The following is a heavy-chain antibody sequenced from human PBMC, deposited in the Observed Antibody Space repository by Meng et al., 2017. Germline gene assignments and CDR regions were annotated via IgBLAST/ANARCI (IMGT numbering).Heavy chain of an antibody. Sequence: HVQLQEAGPGLVRPSETLSLTCTVSGGSVSSGSYYWSWIRQPPGKGLEWIGYIYYSGSTNYNPSLKSRVTISVDTSKNQFSLKLSSVTAADTAVYYCARGLTYYYDSSGYYFDYWGQGTLVTVSS. CDR2: IYYSGST. CDR1: GGSVSSGSYY. J-gene: IGHJ4*02. CDR3: ARGLTYYYDSSGYYFDY. D-gene: IGHD3-22*01. V-gene: IGHV4-61*01.